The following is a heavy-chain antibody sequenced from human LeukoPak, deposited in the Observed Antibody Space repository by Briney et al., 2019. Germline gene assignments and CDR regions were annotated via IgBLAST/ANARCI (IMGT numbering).Heavy chain of an antibody. J-gene: IGHJ4*02. V-gene: IGHV4-59*01. D-gene: IGHD5-18*01. CDR3: TRGGTSMVRVVDY. CDR2: IYYSGST. Sequence: PSETLSLTCTVSGGSISTYYWSWIRQPPGKGLEWIGYIYYSGSTNYDPSLKSRVTISLDTSKNQFSLKLSSVTAADTAVYYCTRGGTSMVRVVDYWGQGTLVTVSS. CDR1: GGSISTYY.